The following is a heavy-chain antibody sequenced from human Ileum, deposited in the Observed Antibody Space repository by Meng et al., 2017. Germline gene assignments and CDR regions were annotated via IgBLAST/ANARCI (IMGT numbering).Heavy chain of an antibody. Sequence: QVQLVQSGAEVKNPGASVKVSCKASGYTFTTYGISWVRQAPGQGLEWMGWMNTDKSNTNYAQKFQGRVTMTRDKSTSTDYMELRSLRSADTAVYYCAREGAYNGGDYWGQGTLVTVSS. J-gene: IGHJ4*02. V-gene: IGHV1-18*01. CDR2: MNTDKSNT. CDR1: GYTFTTYG. D-gene: IGHD1-1*01. CDR3: AREGAYNGGDY.